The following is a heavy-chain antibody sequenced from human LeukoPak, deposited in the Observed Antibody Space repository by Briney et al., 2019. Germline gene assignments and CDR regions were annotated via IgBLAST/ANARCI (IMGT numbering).Heavy chain of an antibody. D-gene: IGHD4-23*01. CDR1: GFSVSSNY. CDR2: IYDGGSA. V-gene: IGHV3-53*01. Sequence: PGGSLRLSCAASGFSVSSNYMSWVRQAPGKGLEWVSVIYDGGSAFYEDSVKGRFTISRDNFENTLYLQMDSLRVEDTAVYFCARGYGGNSGFDHWGQGILVTVSS. J-gene: IGHJ4*02. CDR3: ARGYGGNSGFDH.